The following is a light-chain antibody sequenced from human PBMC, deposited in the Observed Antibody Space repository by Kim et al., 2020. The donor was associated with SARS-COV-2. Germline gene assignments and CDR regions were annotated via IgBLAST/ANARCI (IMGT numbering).Light chain of an antibody. CDR1: STDVCGYNY. Sequence: QSVTISCTGTSTDVCGYNYITWYRQHPGKAPKLMIYAVSKRPSGVPDRFSGSKSGNTASLTVSGLQAEDEADYYCSSYAGSNNYVFGTGTKVTV. J-gene: IGLJ1*01. V-gene: IGLV2-8*01. CDR2: AVS. CDR3: SSYAGSNNYV.